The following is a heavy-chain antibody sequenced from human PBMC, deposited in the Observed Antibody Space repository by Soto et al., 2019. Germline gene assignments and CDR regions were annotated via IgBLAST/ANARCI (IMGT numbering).Heavy chain of an antibody. D-gene: IGHD3-10*01. CDR1: GYTFSNYG. V-gene: IGHV1-18*01. J-gene: IGHJ4*02. CDR2: ISAYNGNT. CDR3: ARDRGYYGSGTTFDY. Sequence: ASVKVSCKTSGYTFSNYGITWVRQAPGQGLEWMGWISAYNGNTNYAQKLQGRVTMTTDTSTSTAYMELRSLRSDDTAVYYCARDRGYYGSGTTFDYWGQGTLVTVSS.